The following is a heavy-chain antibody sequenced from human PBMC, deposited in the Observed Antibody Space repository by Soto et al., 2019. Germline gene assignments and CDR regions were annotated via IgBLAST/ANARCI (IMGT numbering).Heavy chain of an antibody. J-gene: IGHJ6*02. V-gene: IGHV1-18*01. CDR2: INTHNGNT. Sequence: QVQLEQSAPEVKKPGASVKVSCKASGYTFTTYGISWVRQAPGQWLEWLGWINTHNGNTNYAQNLQGRVIMTADTSTNTAYMELRSLRSDDTAIYYCTREGSAPYYYYGMDAWGQGTTVTVSS. D-gene: IGHD3-10*01. CDR1: GYTFTTYG. CDR3: TREGSAPYYYYGMDA.